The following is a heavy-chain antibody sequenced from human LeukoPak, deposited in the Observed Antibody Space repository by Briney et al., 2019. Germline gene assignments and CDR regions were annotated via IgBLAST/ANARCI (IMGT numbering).Heavy chain of an antibody. Sequence: GGSLRLSCAASGFTFSSYAMSWVRQAPGKGLEWVSAISGSGGNTYYADSVKGRFTISRDKSKNTLYLQMNSLRAEDATVYYCAKDPRELWFGEGYWGQGTLVTVSS. CDR1: GFTFSSYA. CDR2: ISGSGGNT. J-gene: IGHJ4*02. D-gene: IGHD3-10*01. CDR3: AKDPRELWFGEGY. V-gene: IGHV3-23*01.